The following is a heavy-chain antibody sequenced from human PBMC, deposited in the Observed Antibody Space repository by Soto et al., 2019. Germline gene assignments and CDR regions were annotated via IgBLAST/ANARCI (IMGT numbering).Heavy chain of an antibody. CDR1: GYTFTNYG. V-gene: IGHV1-18*01. CDR3: ARGGGWYVWFDP. CDR2: INAYNGNT. Sequence: ASVKVSCKASGYTFTNYGISWVRQAPGQGLEWMGWINAYNGNTKYSQKVQGRVTMTRDTSASTAYMELSSLRSEDTAVYYCARGGGWYVWFDPWGQGTLVTVSS. D-gene: IGHD6-19*01. J-gene: IGHJ5*02.